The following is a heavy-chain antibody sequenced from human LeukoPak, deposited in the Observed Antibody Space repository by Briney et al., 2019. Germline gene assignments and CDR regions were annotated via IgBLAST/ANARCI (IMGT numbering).Heavy chain of an antibody. CDR1: GFTFTTYS. V-gene: IGHV3-7*01. J-gene: IGHJ4*02. CDR2: IKQDGSEK. CDR3: AKDLRGYYYDSSADY. Sequence: PGGSLRLSCAASGFTFTTYSMTWVRQAPGKGLEWVANIKQDGSEKNYVDSVKGRFTISRDNAKDSLYLQMNSLRAEDTAVYYCAKDLRGYYYDSSADYWGQGTLVTVSS. D-gene: IGHD3-22*01.